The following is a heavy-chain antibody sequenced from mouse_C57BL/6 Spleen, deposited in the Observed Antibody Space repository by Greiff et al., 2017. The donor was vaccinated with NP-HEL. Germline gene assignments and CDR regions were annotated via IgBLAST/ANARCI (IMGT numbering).Heavy chain of an antibody. CDR1: GYTFTDYY. CDR2: LNPYNGGT. CDR3: ARGGYYYGSSYGFDY. D-gene: IGHD1-1*01. Sequence: VQLQQSGPVLVKPGASVKMSCKASGYTFTDYYMNWVKQSHGKSLEWIGVLNPYNGGTSYNQKFKGKATLTVDKSSSTAYMELNSLTSEDSAVYYCARGGYYYGSSYGFDYWGQGTTLTVSS. V-gene: IGHV1-19*01. J-gene: IGHJ2*01.